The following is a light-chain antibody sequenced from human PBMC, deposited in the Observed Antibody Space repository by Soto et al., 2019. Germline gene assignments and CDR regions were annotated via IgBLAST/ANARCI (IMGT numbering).Light chain of an antibody. CDR2: LNS. CDR1: QSLLHSNGYNY. J-gene: IGKJ2*01. V-gene: IGKV2-28*01. CDR3: MQALQTPRT. Sequence: DIEMTQSPLSLPVTPGEPASISCRSSQSLLHSNGYNYLDWYLQKPGQSPQLLISLNSNRASGVPDRFSGSGSVTDFTLKISKVEAEDVGVYYCMQALQTPRTFGQGTKLEIK.